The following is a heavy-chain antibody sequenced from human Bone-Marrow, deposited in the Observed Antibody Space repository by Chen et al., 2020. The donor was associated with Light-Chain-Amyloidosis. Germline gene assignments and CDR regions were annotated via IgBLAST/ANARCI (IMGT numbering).Heavy chain of an antibody. CDR1: GYTFPNYW. CDR3: ARRRDCYNFDY. J-gene: IGHJ4*02. CDR2: IYPDDSDV. Sequence: EVQLVHTGPEVKKPRESLKISCTGSGYTFPNYWIGWVRQMPGKGLEWIGVIYPDDSDVRYSPSFEGQVTISADKSITTAYLQWRSLKASDTAMYYCARRRDCYNFDYWGQGTLVTVSS. D-gene: IGHD2-21*01. V-gene: IGHV5-51*01.